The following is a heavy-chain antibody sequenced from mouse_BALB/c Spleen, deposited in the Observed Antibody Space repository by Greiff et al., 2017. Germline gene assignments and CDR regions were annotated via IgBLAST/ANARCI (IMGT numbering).Heavy chain of an antibody. Sequence: VKLMESGPGLVAPSQSLSITCTVSGFSLTSYGVHWVRQPPGKGLEWLGVIWAGGSTDYNSALKSRLSISKDNSKSQVFLKMNSLQTDDTARYYCARYGNYPFFDYWGQGTTLTVSS. CDR2: IWAGGST. CDR3: ARYGNYPFFDY. D-gene: IGHD2-1*01. CDR1: GFSLTSYG. J-gene: IGHJ2*01. V-gene: IGHV2-9*02.